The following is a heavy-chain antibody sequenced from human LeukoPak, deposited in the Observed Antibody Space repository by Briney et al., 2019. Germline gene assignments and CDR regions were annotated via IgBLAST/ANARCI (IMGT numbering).Heavy chain of an antibody. D-gene: IGHD3-10*01. V-gene: IGHV3-64*01. CDR2: ISSNGGST. Sequence: PGGSLRLSCAASGFTFSSYAMHWVRQAPGKGLEYVSAISSNGGSTYYANSVKGRFTISRDNSKNTLYLQMGSLRAEDMAVYYCARLGRFGDRTPDYWGQGTLVTVSS. CDR1: GFTFSSYA. J-gene: IGHJ4*02. CDR3: ARLGRFGDRTPDY.